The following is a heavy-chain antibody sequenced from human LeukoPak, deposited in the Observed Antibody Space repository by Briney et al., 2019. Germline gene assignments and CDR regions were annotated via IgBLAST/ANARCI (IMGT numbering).Heavy chain of an antibody. Sequence: RRSLRLSCAASGFTFSSYGMHWVRQAPGKGLEWVAVISYDGSNKYYADSVKGRFTISRDNSKNTLYLQMNSLRAEDTAVYYCAKLTTTVTTEGIDYWGQGTLVTVSS. CDR2: ISYDGSNK. J-gene: IGHJ4*02. CDR1: GFTFSSYG. CDR3: AKLTTTVTTEGIDY. D-gene: IGHD4-17*01. V-gene: IGHV3-30*18.